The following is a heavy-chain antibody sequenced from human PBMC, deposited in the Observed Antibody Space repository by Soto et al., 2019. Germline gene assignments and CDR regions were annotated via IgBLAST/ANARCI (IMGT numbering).Heavy chain of an antibody. CDR3: ARPLWRDDYNWGYFDL. CDR2: IVVGSGNT. V-gene: IGHV1-58*01. Sequence: SVKVSCKASGFTFTSSAVQWVRQARGQRLEWIGWIVVGSGNTNYAQKFQERVTITRDMSTSTAYMELNSLRAEDTAVYYCARPLWRDDYNWGYFDLWGRGTLVTVSS. CDR1: GFTFTSSA. J-gene: IGHJ2*01. D-gene: IGHD4-4*01.